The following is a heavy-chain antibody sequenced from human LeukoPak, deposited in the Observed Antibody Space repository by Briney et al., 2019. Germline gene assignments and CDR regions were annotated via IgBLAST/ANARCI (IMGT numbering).Heavy chain of an antibody. D-gene: IGHD2-15*01. CDR1: GFTLSNYG. J-gene: IGHJ4*02. CDR3: TRERYCSGASCSDNTYFDS. V-gene: IGHV3-30*02. CDR2: IRNDGGYT. Sequence: QSGGSLRLSGAASGFTLSNYGLHWVRQAPGKGLECVSFIRNDGGYTFYAGSVRGRFTISRDNSKNTLYMQMNNLRVEDTAVYYCTRERYCSGASCSDNTYFDSWGQGTLVTVSS.